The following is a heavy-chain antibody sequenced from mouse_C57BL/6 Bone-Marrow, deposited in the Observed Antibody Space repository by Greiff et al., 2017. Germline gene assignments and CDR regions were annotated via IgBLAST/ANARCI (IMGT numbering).Heavy chain of an antibody. CDR3: ARLAEWSGDY. CDR2: ISSGSSTI. V-gene: IGHV5-17*01. CDR1: GFTFSDYG. J-gene: IGHJ2*01. D-gene: IGHD1-3*01. Sequence: EVKLVESGGGLVKPGGSLKLSCAASGFTFSDYGMHWVRQAPEKGLEWVAYISSGSSTIYYADTVKGRFTISRDNAKNTLFLQMTSRRSEDTAMYYCARLAEWSGDYWGQGTTLTVSS.